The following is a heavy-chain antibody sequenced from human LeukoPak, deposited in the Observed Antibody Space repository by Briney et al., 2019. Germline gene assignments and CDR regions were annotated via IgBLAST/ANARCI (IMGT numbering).Heavy chain of an antibody. CDR3: ARDLYSSSWYGAVDI. CDR2: IYYSGST. J-gene: IGHJ3*02. D-gene: IGHD6-13*01. V-gene: IGHV4-59*01. Sequence: SETLSLTCTVSGGSISSYYWSWIRQPPGKGLEWIGYIYYSGSTNYNPSLKSRVTISVDTSKNQFSLKLSSVTAADTAAYYCARDLYSSSWYGAVDIWGQGTMVTVSS. CDR1: GGSISSYY.